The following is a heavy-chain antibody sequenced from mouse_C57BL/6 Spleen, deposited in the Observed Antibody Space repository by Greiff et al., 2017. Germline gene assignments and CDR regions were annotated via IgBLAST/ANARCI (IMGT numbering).Heavy chain of an antibody. Sequence: QVQLQQPGAELVKPGASVKLSCKASGYTFTSYWMQWLKQRPGQGLEWIGEIDPSDSYTNYNQKFKGKATLTVDTSSSTAYMQLSSLTSEDSAVYYCARLDYGSSLDYWGQGTTLTVSA. D-gene: IGHD1-1*01. CDR3: ARLDYGSSLDY. J-gene: IGHJ2*01. V-gene: IGHV1-50*01. CDR1: GYTFTSYW. CDR2: IDPSDSYT.